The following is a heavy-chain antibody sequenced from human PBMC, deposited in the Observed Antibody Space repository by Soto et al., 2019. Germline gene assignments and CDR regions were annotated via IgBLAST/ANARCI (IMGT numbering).Heavy chain of an antibody. CDR1: GFTFSSYS. Sequence: GGSLRLSCAASGFTFSSYSMNWVRQAPGKGLEWVSSISSSSSYIYYADSVKGRFTISRDNAKNSLYLQMNSLRAEDTAVYYCAGEPSGAVYMDVWGKGTTVTVSS. D-gene: IGHD4-17*01. CDR2: ISSSSSYI. CDR3: AGEPSGAVYMDV. J-gene: IGHJ6*03. V-gene: IGHV3-21*01.